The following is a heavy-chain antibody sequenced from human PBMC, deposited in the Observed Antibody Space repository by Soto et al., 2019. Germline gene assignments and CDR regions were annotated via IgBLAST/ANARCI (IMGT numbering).Heavy chain of an antibody. J-gene: IGHJ4*02. D-gene: IGHD6-19*01. V-gene: IGHV4-59*11. Sequence: QVQLQESGPRLVKPSETLSLTCTISGASISNHYCQWFRQPPGKGLEWIGYIHNTGGTNYNPSLXRXAXIXXDTSKNQFSLKLTSVTVADTAVYYCATGGGWLTDYWGQGTLVTVSS. CDR2: IHNTGGT. CDR1: GASISNHY. CDR3: ATGGGWLTDY.